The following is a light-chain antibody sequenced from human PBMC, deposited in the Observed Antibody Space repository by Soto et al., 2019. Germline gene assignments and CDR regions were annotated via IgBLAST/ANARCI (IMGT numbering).Light chain of an antibody. CDR3: SSYTSSSWV. Sequence: QSMLTQPASVSGSPGQSITISCTGTSIDVGGYNYVSWYQQHPGKAPKLMIYDVSNRPSGVSNRFSGSKSGNTASLTISGLQAEDEADYYCSSYTSSSWVFGGGTKLTVL. V-gene: IGLV2-14*01. J-gene: IGLJ3*02. CDR1: SIDVGGYNY. CDR2: DVS.